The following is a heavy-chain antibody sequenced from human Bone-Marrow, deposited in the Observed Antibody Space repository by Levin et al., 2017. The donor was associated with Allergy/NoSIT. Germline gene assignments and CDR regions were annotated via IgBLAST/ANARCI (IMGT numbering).Heavy chain of an antibody. V-gene: IGHV7-4-1*02. J-gene: IGHJ3*01. CDR1: GYIFIDYS. CDR3: ATEGGHHLTDAFDL. CDR2: INTISGNP. Sequence: VASVKVSCKASGYIFIDYSIHWVRQAPGQGPEWLGWINTISGNPMYAQDFTGRFVFSLDTSISTAYLQISRLQPDETAVSYWATEGGHHLTDAFDLWGQGTLVTVSS. D-gene: IGHD1-14*01.